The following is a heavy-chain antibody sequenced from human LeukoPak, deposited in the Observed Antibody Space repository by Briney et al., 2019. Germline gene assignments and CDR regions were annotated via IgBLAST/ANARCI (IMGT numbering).Heavy chain of an antibody. CDR3: AKDIGPGYSYGYHFDY. Sequence: GGSLRLSCAASGFTFDDYAMHWVRQAPGKGLEWVSGISWNSGSIGYADSVKGRFTISRDNAKNSLYLQMNSLGAEDTALYYCAKDIGPGYSYGYHFDYWGQGTLVTVSS. CDR2: ISWNSGSI. D-gene: IGHD5-18*01. V-gene: IGHV3-9*01. CDR1: GFTFDDYA. J-gene: IGHJ4*02.